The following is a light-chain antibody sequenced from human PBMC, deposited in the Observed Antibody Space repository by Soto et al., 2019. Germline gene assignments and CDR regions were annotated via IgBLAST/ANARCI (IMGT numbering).Light chain of an antibody. CDR2: KAS. J-gene: IGKJ1*01. V-gene: IGKV1-5*03. CDR1: QSISIW. CDR3: QQYNNYSWK. Sequence: DIQMTPSPSTLSASVGHRVAITCRASQSISIWLAWYQQKPGKAPKLLIYKASSLESGVPSRFSGSGSGTEFTLTISSVQPDDFASYYRQQYNNYSWKFGQGTKGEIK.